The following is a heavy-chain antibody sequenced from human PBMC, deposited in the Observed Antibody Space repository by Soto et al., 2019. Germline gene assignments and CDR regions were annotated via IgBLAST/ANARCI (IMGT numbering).Heavy chain of an antibody. V-gene: IGHV3-30*03. CDR2: ISYDGSNK. J-gene: IGHJ4*02. D-gene: IGHD3-10*01. CDR3: ARDWVWFGAHPIDY. Sequence: QVQLVESGGGVVQPGGSLRLSCAASGFTFSNYGMHWVGQAQGKGREWVAVISYDGSNKYYADSVKGRFTISRDNSKNTLYLQMNSLTTEDTAVYYCARDWVWFGAHPIDYWGQGTLVTVSS. CDR1: GFTFSNYG.